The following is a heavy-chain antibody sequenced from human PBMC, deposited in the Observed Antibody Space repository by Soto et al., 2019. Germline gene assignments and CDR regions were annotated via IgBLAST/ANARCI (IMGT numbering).Heavy chain of an antibody. CDR3: ARVFGFGGMDV. Sequence: SETLSLTCTVSGGSISSGGYYWSWIRQHPGKGLEWIGYIYYSGSTYYNPSLKSRVTISVDTSKNQFSLKLSSVTAADTAVYYGARVFGFGGMDVWGQGTTVTVSS. J-gene: IGHJ6*02. CDR2: IYYSGST. CDR1: GGSISSGGYY. V-gene: IGHV4-31*03. D-gene: IGHD3-10*01.